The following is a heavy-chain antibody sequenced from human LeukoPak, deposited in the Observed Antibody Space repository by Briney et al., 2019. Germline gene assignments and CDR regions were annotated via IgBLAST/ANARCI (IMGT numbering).Heavy chain of an antibody. CDR1: GGSVSSSSYY. V-gene: IGHV4-39*07. D-gene: IGHD3-10*01. CDR3: ARGGGSYYYFDP. Sequence: PSETLSLTCTVSGGSVSSSSYYWGWIRQPPGKGLEWIGSIYYSGTTNYNPSLESRVTMSLDTSKNQFSLNLGSVTAADTAVYYCARGGGSYYYFDPWGQGTLVTVSS. J-gene: IGHJ5*02. CDR2: IYYSGTT.